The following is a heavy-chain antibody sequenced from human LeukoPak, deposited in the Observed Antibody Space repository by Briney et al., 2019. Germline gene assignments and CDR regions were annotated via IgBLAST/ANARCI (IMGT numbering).Heavy chain of an antibody. CDR1: GFTFSDYH. V-gene: IGHV3-11*01. CDR3: AAGRDITVAGPGGYFDY. D-gene: IGHD6-19*01. Sequence: PGGSLRLSCAASGFTFSDYHMNWIRQAPGKGLEWISYISPGGHTTYFADSVKGRFTLSRDNAKNSLSLQMNSLTAKDTAVCYCAAGRDITVAGPGGYFDYWGQGTLVTVSS. J-gene: IGHJ4*02. CDR2: ISPGGHTT.